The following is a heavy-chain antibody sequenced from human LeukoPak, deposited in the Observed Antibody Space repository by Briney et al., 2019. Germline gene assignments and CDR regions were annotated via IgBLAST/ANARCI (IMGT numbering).Heavy chain of an antibody. CDR1: GFTFSNFA. D-gene: IGHD4-17*01. Sequence: GGSLRLSCAASGFTFSNFAMTWVRQAPGKGPEWVSYISGSSRTIYYADSVKGRFTISRDNAKNSLYLQMNSLRDEDTAVYYCARAGGSTVSHSDYWGQGTLVTVSS. J-gene: IGHJ4*02. V-gene: IGHV3-48*02. CDR3: ARAGGSTVSHSDY. CDR2: ISGSSRTI.